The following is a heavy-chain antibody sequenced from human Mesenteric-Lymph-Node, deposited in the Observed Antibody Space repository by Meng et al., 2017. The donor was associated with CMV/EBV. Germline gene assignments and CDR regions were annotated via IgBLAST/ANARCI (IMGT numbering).Heavy chain of an antibody. Sequence: GESLKISCAASGFTFSSYWMSWVRQAPGKGLEWVANIKQDGSEKYYVDSVKGRFIIFRDNSKNTLYLQMSSLRAEDTAVYYCAKYYDSSGYSFGKHYFDYWGQGTLVTVSS. D-gene: IGHD3-22*01. J-gene: IGHJ4*02. V-gene: IGHV3-7*03. CDR3: AKYYDSSGYSFGKHYFDY. CDR1: GFTFSSYW. CDR2: IKQDGSEK.